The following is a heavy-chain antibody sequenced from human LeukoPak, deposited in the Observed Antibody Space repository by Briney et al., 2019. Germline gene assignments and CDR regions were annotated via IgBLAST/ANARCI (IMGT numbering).Heavy chain of an antibody. CDR2: INHSGST. V-gene: IGHV4-34*01. Sequence: GSLRLSCAASGFTVSSNYMSWIRQPPGKGLEWIGEINHSGSTNYNPSLKSRVTISVDTSKNQFSLKLSSVTAADTAVYYCARDCYYDSSGYQYYFDYWGQGTLVTVSS. D-gene: IGHD3-22*01. CDR3: ARDCYYDSSGYQYYFDY. CDR1: GFTVSSNY. J-gene: IGHJ4*02.